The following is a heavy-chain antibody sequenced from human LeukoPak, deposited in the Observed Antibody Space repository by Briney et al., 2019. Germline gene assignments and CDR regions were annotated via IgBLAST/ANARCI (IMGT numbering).Heavy chain of an antibody. D-gene: IGHD3-10*01. CDR2: IIGSAANT. J-gene: IGHJ4*01. Sequence: GGSLRLSCGASGLTVSSYAMSWVRQAPGKGLEWVSTIIGSAANTYYADSVKGRFTMSRDDSKNTVYLQMNSLRAEDTAVYSCAKYTSGTSYRGLDQWGHGTLVTVSS. V-gene: IGHV3-23*01. CDR3: AKYTSGTSYRGLDQ. CDR1: GLTVSSYA.